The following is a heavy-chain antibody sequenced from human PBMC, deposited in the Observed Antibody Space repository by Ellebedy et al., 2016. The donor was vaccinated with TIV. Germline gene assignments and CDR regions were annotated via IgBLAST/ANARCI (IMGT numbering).Heavy chain of an antibody. V-gene: IGHV1-69*05. D-gene: IGHD6-13*01. CDR1: GGTFSSYA. Sequence: SVKVSCKASGGTFSSYAISWVRQAPGQGLEWMGGIIPIFGTANYAQKFQGRVTMTRDTSTSTVYMELSSLRSEDTAVYYCARPAAGRFYWYFDLWGRGTLVTVSS. J-gene: IGHJ2*01. CDR3: ARPAAGRFYWYFDL. CDR2: IIPIFGTA.